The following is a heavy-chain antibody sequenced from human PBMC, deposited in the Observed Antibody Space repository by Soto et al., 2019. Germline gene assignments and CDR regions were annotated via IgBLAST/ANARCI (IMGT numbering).Heavy chain of an antibody. CDR1: GYTFTSYG. Sequence: GASVKVSCKASGYTFTSYGISWVRQAPGQGLEWMGWINAYNGNTNYAQMLQGRVTMTRDTSTSTAYMELSSLRSEDTAVYYCARVGTDYYDSSGYYPMALGMDVWGQGTTVTV. J-gene: IGHJ6*02. CDR3: ARVGTDYYDSSGYYPMALGMDV. D-gene: IGHD3-22*01. CDR2: INAYNGNT. V-gene: IGHV1-18*01.